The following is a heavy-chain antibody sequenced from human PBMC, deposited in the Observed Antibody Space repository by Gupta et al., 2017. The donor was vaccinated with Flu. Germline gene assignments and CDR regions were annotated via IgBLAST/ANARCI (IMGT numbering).Heavy chain of an antibody. Sequence: YAMHWVRQAPGKGLEWVAVISYDGSNKLYADSVKGRFTISRDNSKNTLYLQMNSLRAEDTAVYDCAKDQSPGTKNYHAMDVWGQGTTVTVSS. J-gene: IGHJ6*02. CDR3: AKDQSPGTKNYHAMDV. CDR2: ISYDGSNK. D-gene: IGHD1-7*01. CDR1: YA. V-gene: IGHV3-30*18.